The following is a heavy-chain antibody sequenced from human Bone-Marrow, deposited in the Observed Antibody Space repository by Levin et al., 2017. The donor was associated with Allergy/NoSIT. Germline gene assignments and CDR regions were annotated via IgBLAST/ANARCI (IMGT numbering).Heavy chain of an antibody. CDR3: AKDYCSSTSCSTNMNAFDI. V-gene: IGHV3-43D*04. J-gene: IGHJ3*02. Sequence: PGGYLRLSCAASGFTFDDYDMHWVRQAPGKGLEWVSLISWDGGSTYYADSVKGRFTISRENSKNSLYLQMNSLRAEDTALYYCAKDYCSSTSCSTNMNAFDIWGQGTMVTVSS. D-gene: IGHD2-2*01. CDR2: ISWDGGST. CDR1: GFTFDDYD.